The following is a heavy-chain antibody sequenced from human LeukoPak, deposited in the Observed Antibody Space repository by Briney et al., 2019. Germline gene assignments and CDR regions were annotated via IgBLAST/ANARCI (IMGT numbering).Heavy chain of an antibody. D-gene: IGHD2-2*02. J-gene: IGHJ4*02. V-gene: IGHV3-23*01. CDR2: ISGSGDST. CDR3: ARETPIPRGYFDY. CDR1: GFTFSTYA. Sequence: GGSLRLSCAASGFTFSTYAVNWVRQAPGKGLEWVSTISGSGDSTYYADSVKGRFTISRDNSKDTLYLQMSSVRVDDTAVYYCARETPIPRGYFDYWGQGTLVTVSS.